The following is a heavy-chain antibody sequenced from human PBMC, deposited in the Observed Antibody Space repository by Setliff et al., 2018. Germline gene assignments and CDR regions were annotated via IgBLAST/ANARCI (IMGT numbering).Heavy chain of an antibody. Sequence: GASVKVSCKASGYTFTSYYMHWVRQAPGQGLGWMGIINPSGGSTSYAQKFQGRVTMTRDTSTSTVYMELSSLRSEDTAVYYCARDPNYYDSSGQLLGDAFDIWGQGTMVTVSS. V-gene: IGHV1-46*01. CDR3: ARDPNYYDSSGQLLGDAFDI. D-gene: IGHD3-22*01. CDR2: INPSGGST. J-gene: IGHJ3*02. CDR1: GYTFTSYY.